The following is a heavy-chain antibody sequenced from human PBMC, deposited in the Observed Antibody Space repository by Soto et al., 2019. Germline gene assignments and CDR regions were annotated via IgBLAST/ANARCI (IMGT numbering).Heavy chain of an antibody. J-gene: IGHJ4*02. V-gene: IGHV3-23*01. CDR1: GFTFSSYA. CDR2: ISGSGGST. D-gene: IGHD6-19*01. CDR3: AKDSVAGPTYYFDY. Sequence: VGSLRLSCAASGFTFSSYAMSWVRQAPGKGLEWVSAISGSGGSTYYADSVKGRFTISRDNSKNTLYLQMNSLRAEDTAVYYCAKDSVAGPTYYFDYWGQGTLVTVSS.